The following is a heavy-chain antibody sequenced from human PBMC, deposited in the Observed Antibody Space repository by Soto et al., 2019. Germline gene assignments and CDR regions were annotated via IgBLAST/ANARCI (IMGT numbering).Heavy chain of an antibody. Sequence: GGSLRLSYAASGFTFSSYAMSWVRQAPGKGLEWVSAISGSGGSTYYADSVKGRFTISRDNSKNTLYLQMNSLRAEDTAVYYCAKVRVDPYYDFWSGSMNGDYYFDYWGQGTLVTVSS. V-gene: IGHV3-23*01. J-gene: IGHJ4*02. D-gene: IGHD3-3*01. CDR3: AKVRVDPYYDFWSGSMNGDYYFDY. CDR2: ISGSGGST. CDR1: GFTFSSYA.